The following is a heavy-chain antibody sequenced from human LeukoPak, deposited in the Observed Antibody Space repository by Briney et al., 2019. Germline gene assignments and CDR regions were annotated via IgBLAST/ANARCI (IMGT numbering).Heavy chain of an antibody. Sequence: SETLSLTCTVSGYSISSGYYWGWIRQPPGKGLEWIGSIYHSGSTYYNPSLEGRVTISVDTSKNQFSLRLSSVTAADTAVYYCARDQYYDSSGSDAFDIWGQGTMVTVSS. J-gene: IGHJ3*02. CDR3: ARDQYYDSSGSDAFDI. V-gene: IGHV4-38-2*02. CDR2: IYHSGST. D-gene: IGHD3-22*01. CDR1: GYSISSGYY.